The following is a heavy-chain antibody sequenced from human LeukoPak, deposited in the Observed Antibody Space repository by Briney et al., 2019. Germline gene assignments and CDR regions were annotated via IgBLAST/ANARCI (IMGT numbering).Heavy chain of an antibody. V-gene: IGHV4-59*01. Sequence: SETLSLTCTVSGGSISSYYRSWIRQPPGKGLEWIGYIYYSGSTNYNPSLKSRVTISVDTSKNQFSLKLSSVTAADTAVYYCARAQGGWLQSSWFDPWGQGTLVTVSS. J-gene: IGHJ5*02. CDR1: GGSISSYY. CDR2: IYYSGST. D-gene: IGHD5-24*01. CDR3: ARAQGGWLQSSWFDP.